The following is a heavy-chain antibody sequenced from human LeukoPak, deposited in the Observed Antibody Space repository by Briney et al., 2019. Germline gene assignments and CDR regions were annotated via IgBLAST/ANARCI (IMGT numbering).Heavy chain of an antibody. V-gene: IGHV1-18*01. Sequence: ASVXVSXKASXXTXXSXGISWXRQAPGQGLEWMGWISAYNGNTNYAQKLQGRVTMTTDTSTSTAHMELRSLRSDDTAVYYCARLEPYYDILTGYSDYWGQGTLVTVSS. CDR1: XXTXXSXG. CDR3: ARLEPYYDILTGYSDY. CDR2: ISAYNGNT. J-gene: IGHJ4*02. D-gene: IGHD3-9*01.